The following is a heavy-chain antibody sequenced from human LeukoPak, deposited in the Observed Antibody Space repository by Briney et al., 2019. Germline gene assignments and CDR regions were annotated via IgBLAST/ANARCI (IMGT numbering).Heavy chain of an antibody. Sequence: GGSLRLSCAASGFTFSSYWMHWVRQAPGKGLEWVSSISSSSSYIYYADSVKGRFTISRDDAKNSLYLQMNSLRAEDTAVYYCARVRNWNDGSVLDYWGQGTLVTVSS. CDR2: ISSSSSYI. D-gene: IGHD1-20*01. V-gene: IGHV3-21*01. CDR1: GFTFSSYW. J-gene: IGHJ4*02. CDR3: ARVRNWNDGSVLDY.